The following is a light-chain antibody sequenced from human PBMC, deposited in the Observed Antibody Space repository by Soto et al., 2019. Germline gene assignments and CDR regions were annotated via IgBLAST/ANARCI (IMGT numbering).Light chain of an antibody. CDR3: QVWDSSSDLYV. CDR2: DDS. J-gene: IGLJ1*01. Sequence: SYELTQPPSVSVVPGQTARITCGGNNIGSKSVHCSHTKPGQAPVLVVYDDSDRPSGIPERFSGSNSGNTATLTISRVEAGDEADYYCQVWDSSSDLYVFGTGTKVTVL. V-gene: IGLV3-21*02. CDR1: NIGSKS.